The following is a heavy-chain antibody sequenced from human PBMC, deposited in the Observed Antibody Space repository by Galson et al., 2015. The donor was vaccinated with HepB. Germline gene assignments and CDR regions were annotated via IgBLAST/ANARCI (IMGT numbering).Heavy chain of an antibody. V-gene: IGHV5-51*01. CDR2: IYPGDSDT. CDR1: GYSFANYW. J-gene: IGHJ4*02. D-gene: IGHD3-10*01. CDR3: ARANMLRGREVDH. Sequence: QSGAEVKKPGESLRISCKGSGYSFANYWIGWVRQMPGKGLDWMGIIYPGDSDTRYSPSFQGQVTISADTSISTAYLQWSSLKASDTAMYYCARANMLRGREVDHWGQGTLVTVSS.